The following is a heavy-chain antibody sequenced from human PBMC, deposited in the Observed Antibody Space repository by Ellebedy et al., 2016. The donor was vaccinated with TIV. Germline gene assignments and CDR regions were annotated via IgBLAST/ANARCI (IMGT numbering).Heavy chain of an antibody. D-gene: IGHD2-21*02. CDR1: GSDFSSKS. Sequence: GESLKISCAASGSDFSSKSTTWVRQAPGKGLEWVATKRRDGEDEFYLDSVKGRFTVSRDNAKNSLFLQMNSLRAEDTAVYYCARDYTAWSSDYWGQGTLVTVSS. V-gene: IGHV3-7*01. CDR2: KRRDGEDE. CDR3: ARDYTAWSSDY. J-gene: IGHJ4*02.